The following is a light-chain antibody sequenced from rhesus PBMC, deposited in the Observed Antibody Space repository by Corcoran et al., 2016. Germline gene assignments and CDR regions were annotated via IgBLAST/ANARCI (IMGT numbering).Light chain of an antibody. CDR1: QDVSYW. V-gene: IGKV1-19*01. CDR2: YAS. CDR3: HQYADLPYT. J-gene: IGKJ2*01. Sequence: DIQMTQSPPSLSASVGDKVTIPCHASQDVSYWLAWFQQKQGRAPKALNYYASALQRGVPARFRGSGSGTDYTLTISRLQPEDFATYYCHQYADLPYTFGQGTKVEIK.